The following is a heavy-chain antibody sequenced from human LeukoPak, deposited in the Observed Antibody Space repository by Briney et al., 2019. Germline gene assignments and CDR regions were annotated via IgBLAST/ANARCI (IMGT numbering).Heavy chain of an antibody. CDR2: ISGSGGST. J-gene: IGHJ3*02. CDR3: ARGRGADAFDI. CDR1: GFTFSSYA. V-gene: IGHV3-23*01. D-gene: IGHD3-10*01. Sequence: GGSLRLSCAASGFTFSSYAMSWVRQAPGKGVEWVSAISGSGGSTYYADSVKGRLTISRDNSKNTLYLQMNSLRAEDTAVYYCARGRGADAFDIWGQGTMVTVSS.